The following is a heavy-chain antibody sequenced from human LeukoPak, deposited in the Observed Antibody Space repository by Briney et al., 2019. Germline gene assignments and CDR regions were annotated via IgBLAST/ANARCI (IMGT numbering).Heavy chain of an antibody. V-gene: IGHV3-30*18. Sequence: GGSLRLSCAASGFTFSSYGMHWVRQAPGKGLEWVAVISYDGSNKYYADSVKGRFTISRDNSKNTLYLQMNSLRAEDTAVYYCAKDSTVTPFDYWGQGTLVSVSS. D-gene: IGHD4-23*01. J-gene: IGHJ4*02. CDR1: GFTFSSYG. CDR2: ISYDGSNK. CDR3: AKDSTVTPFDY.